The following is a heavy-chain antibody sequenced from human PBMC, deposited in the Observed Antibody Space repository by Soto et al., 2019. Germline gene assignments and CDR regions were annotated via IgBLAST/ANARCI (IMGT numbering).Heavy chain of an antibody. CDR1: GYPFSGNH. D-gene: IGHD3-16*01. V-gene: IGHV1-2*02. CDR2: LNPYSGAT. CDR3: ATARRGTVSLLTA. Sequence: ASVKVSCKASGYPFSGNHIHWVRQAPGQGLEWMGWLNPYSGATTYAPKYQGRITLTRDTSLSTSYMELNGLKSDDRAVYYCATARRGTVSLLTAWAQGTLVPVSS. J-gene: IGHJ5*01.